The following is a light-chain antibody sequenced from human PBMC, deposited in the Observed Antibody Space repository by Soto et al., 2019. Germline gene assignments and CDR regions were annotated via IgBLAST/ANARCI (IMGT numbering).Light chain of an antibody. CDR2: KAS. CDR3: QQYNSYST. V-gene: IGKV1-5*03. Sequence: DIQMTQSPSTLSASVGDRVTITCRASQSISSWLAWYQQKPGKAPKLLIYKASSLESGVPSRFSGSGSGTECTLTLSSLQPDAFATYYCQQYNSYSTFGQGTKVEIK. CDR1: QSISSW. J-gene: IGKJ1*01.